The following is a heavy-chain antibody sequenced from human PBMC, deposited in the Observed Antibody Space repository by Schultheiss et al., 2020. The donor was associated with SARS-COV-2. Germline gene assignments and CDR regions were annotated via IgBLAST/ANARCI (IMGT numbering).Heavy chain of an antibody. D-gene: IGHD6-19*01. V-gene: IGHV1-69*04. Sequence: SVKVSCKASGGTFSSYAISWVRQAPGQGLEWMGRIIPILGIANYAQKFQGRVTITADKSTSTAYMELSSLRSEDTAVYYCAREYSSGAGDAFDIWGQGTMVTVSS. CDR1: GGTFSSYA. CDR2: IIPILGIA. CDR3: AREYSSGAGDAFDI. J-gene: IGHJ3*02.